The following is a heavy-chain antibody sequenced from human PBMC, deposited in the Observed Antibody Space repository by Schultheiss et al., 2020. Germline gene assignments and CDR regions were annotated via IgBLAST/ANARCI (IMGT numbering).Heavy chain of an antibody. CDR2: ISGSGGST. Sequence: GESLKISCTASGFTFGDYAMSWFRQAPGKGLEWVSAISGSGGSTYYADSVKGRFTISRDNSKNTLYLQMNSLRAEDTAVYYCAKDATLNSGSYFWGQGTLVTVSS. V-gene: IGHV3-23*01. CDR1: GFTFGDYA. J-gene: IGHJ4*02. CDR3: AKDATLNSGSYF. D-gene: IGHD1-26*01.